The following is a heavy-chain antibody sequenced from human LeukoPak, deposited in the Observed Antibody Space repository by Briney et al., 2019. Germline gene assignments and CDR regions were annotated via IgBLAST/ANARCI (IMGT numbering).Heavy chain of an antibody. V-gene: IGHV4-39*01. Sequence: PSETLSLTCTVSRGSISSSDYYWGWIRQPPGKGLEWIGSIYFTGSTYHNPSLRSRVTLSIDMSTNQFSLRLSSVTAADTALYYCARSRGYSSGQHFYSWGQGALITVSS. D-gene: IGHD5-12*01. CDR1: RGSISSSDYY. CDR2: IYFTGST. J-gene: IGHJ4*02. CDR3: ARSRGYSSGQHFYS.